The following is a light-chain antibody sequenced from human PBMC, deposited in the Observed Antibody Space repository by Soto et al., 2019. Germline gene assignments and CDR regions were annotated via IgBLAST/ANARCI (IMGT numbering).Light chain of an antibody. CDR2: EVS. J-gene: IGLJ1*01. Sequence: QSVLTQPASVSGSPGQSITISCTGTSSDVGSYNLVSWYQQHPGKAPKLMIYEVSKRPSGVSNRFSGSKSGNTASLTISGLQAEDEADYYCCSYAGSSTFPYVXVTGTKVPVL. CDR1: SSDVGSYNL. V-gene: IGLV2-23*02. CDR3: CSYAGSSTFPYV.